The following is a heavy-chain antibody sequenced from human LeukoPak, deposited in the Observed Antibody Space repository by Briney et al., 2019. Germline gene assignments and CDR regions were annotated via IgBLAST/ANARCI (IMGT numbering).Heavy chain of an antibody. CDR1: GFSVSSNY. J-gene: IGHJ4*02. Sequence: GGSLRLSCAASGFSVSSNYMNWVRQAPGKGLEWVSIIYSGGSTYYADSVKGRFTISRDNSKNTLYLQMNSLRAEDTALYYSARSLYDILTGYHPGYFDYWGQGTLVTVSS. CDR3: ARSLYDILTGYHPGYFDY. V-gene: IGHV3-66*01. CDR2: IYSGGST. D-gene: IGHD3-9*01.